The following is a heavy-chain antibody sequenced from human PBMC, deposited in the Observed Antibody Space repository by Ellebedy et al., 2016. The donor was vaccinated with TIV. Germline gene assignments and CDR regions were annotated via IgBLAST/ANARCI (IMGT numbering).Heavy chain of an antibody. Sequence: MPGGSLRLSCTVSGGSVSSSSYYRAWLRPRPGKGLVWIRSIYYSGNTYYSPSLKRRVSISLDTSKNQFSLRLNSVTAAETAVYYCARHQRPRYNSNWFDPWGHGTHVTVSS. V-gene: IGHV4-39*01. CDR1: GGSVSSSSYY. J-gene: IGHJ5*02. CDR2: IYYSGNT. D-gene: IGHD1-20*01. CDR3: ARHQRPRYNSNWFDP.